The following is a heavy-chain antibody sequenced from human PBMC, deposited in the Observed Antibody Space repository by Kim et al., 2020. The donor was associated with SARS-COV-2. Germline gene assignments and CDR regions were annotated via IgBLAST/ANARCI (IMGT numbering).Heavy chain of an antibody. Sequence: KGRFTISRDNAKNSLYLQMNSRRAEDTAVYYCARDGGSYPPYYYYYGMDVWGQGTTVTVSS. V-gene: IGHV3-48*03. J-gene: IGHJ6*02. D-gene: IGHD1-26*01. CDR3: ARDGGSYPPYYYYYGMDV.